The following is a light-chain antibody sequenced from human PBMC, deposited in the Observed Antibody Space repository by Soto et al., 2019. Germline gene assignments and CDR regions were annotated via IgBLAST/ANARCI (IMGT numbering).Light chain of an antibody. CDR1: QAISSY. Sequence: DIQMTQSPSSLSASVGDRVTITCRADQAISSYLNWFQQKPGTAPRLLVFGASHLQTGVPSRFSGSGSGTQFTLTISALQPEDFATYFCQQSHATPSAFGPGTRVDIK. CDR3: QQSHATPSA. CDR2: GAS. J-gene: IGKJ5*01. V-gene: IGKV1-39*01.